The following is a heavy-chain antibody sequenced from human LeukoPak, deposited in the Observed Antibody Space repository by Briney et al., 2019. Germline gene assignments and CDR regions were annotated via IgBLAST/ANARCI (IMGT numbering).Heavy chain of an antibody. V-gene: IGHV4-39*01. CDR1: GGSISISSSY. D-gene: IGHD6-13*01. CDR2: IYYSGST. J-gene: IGHJ6*03. CDR3: ARRPYSSRPTYYYYYMDV. Sequence: PSETLSLTCTVSGGSISISSSYWGWIRQPPGKGLEWIGSIYYSGSTYYNPSLKSRVTISEDTSTNQFSLKLSSVTAADTAVYYCARRPYSSRPTYYYYYMDVWGKGTTVTVSS.